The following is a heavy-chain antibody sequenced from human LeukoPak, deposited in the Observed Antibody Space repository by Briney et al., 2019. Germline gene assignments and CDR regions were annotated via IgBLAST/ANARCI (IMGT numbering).Heavy chain of an antibody. Sequence: SVKVSCKASGGTFSSYAISWVRQAPGQGLEWMGGIIPIFGTANYAQKFQGRVTITADKSTSTAYMELSRLRSDDTAVYYCARDLAMATITALVYWGQGTLVTVSS. J-gene: IGHJ4*02. D-gene: IGHD5-24*01. V-gene: IGHV1-69*06. CDR3: ARDLAMATITALVY. CDR1: GGTFSSYA. CDR2: IIPIFGTA.